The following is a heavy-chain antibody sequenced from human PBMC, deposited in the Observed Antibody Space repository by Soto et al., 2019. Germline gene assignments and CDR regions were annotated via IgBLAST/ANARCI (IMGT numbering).Heavy chain of an antibody. CDR3: ATDHSSSWYRSSTYYYGMDV. CDR1: GFTFRSYG. J-gene: IGHJ6*02. CDR2: IWYDGSNK. Sequence: GGSLRLSCAASGFTFRSYGMHWVRQAPGKGLEWVAVIWYDGSNKYYADSVKGRFTISRDNSKNTLYLQMNSLRAEDTAVYYCATDHSSSWYRSSTYYYGMDVWGQGTTVTVSS. D-gene: IGHD6-13*01. V-gene: IGHV3-33*01.